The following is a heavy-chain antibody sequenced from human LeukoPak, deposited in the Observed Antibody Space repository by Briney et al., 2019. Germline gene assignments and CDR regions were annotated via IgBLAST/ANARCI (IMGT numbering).Heavy chain of an antibody. CDR3: AAQRWLQLPFDY. CDR1: GFTFSSYA. D-gene: IGHD5-24*01. J-gene: IGHJ4*02. CDR2: IRGSGGST. V-gene: IGHV3-23*01. Sequence: PGGSLRLSCAASGFTFSSYAMSWVRQAPGKGLEWVSAIRGSGGSTYYADSVKGRFTISRDNSKNTLYLQMNSLRAEDTAVYYCAAQRWLQLPFDYWGQGTLVTVSS.